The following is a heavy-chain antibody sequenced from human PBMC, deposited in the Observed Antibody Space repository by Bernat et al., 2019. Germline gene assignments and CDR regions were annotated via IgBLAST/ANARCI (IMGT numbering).Heavy chain of an antibody. CDR3: SANSHHNY. J-gene: IGHJ4*02. CDR2: IKTSSGGGAT. D-gene: IGHD4-4*01. CDR1: GFSITNDW. V-gene: IGHV3-15*01. Sequence: EGQLVESGGGLVRPGGSLRLSCVGSGFSITNDWMNWVRQAPGKGLEWVGSIKTSSGGGATDYPAPVKGRFTISRDDSENTLYLQMNSLTTEDTDVCYCSANSHHNYWGQGTLVTVSS.